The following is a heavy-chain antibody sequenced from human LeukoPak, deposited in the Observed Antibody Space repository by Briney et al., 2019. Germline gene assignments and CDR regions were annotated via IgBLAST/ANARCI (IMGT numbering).Heavy chain of an antibody. CDR1: GFTFSDYY. Sequence: GGSLRLSCAASGFTFSDYYMSWIRQAPGKGLEWISNISSSGSTISYADSVKGRFTISRDNAKNSLYLQMNSLRAEDTAVYYCASPWIAAAGSAGDYWGQGTLVTVSS. CDR3: ASPWIAAAGSAGDY. J-gene: IGHJ4*02. D-gene: IGHD6-13*01. V-gene: IGHV3-11*01. CDR2: ISSSGSTI.